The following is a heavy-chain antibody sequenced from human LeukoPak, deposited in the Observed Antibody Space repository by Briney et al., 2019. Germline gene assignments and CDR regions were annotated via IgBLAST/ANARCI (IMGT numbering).Heavy chain of an antibody. Sequence: SVKVSCKASGGTFSSYAISWARQAPGQGLGWMGGIIPIFGTANYAQKFQGRVTITTDESTSTAYMELSSLRSEDTAVYYCARALGARLHYYYYMDVWGKGTTVTVSS. CDR3: ARALGARLHYYYYMDV. D-gene: IGHD1-26*01. CDR1: GGTFSSYA. CDR2: IIPIFGTA. V-gene: IGHV1-69*05. J-gene: IGHJ6*03.